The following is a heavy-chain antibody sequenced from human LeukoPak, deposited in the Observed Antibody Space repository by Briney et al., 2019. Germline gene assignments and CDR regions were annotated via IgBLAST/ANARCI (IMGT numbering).Heavy chain of an antibody. Sequence: SETLSLTCTVSGASVSSSSYYWDWLRQPPGKGLEWIACLHYGGRTYYNPSLRGRFTISVDTSKNQFSLKLNSVAAADTAVYYCVRHIYDITGRPFDYWGQGTLVTVSS. CDR2: LHYGGRT. CDR3: VRHIYDITGRPFDY. V-gene: IGHV4-39*01. D-gene: IGHD3-22*01. J-gene: IGHJ4*02. CDR1: GASVSSSSYY.